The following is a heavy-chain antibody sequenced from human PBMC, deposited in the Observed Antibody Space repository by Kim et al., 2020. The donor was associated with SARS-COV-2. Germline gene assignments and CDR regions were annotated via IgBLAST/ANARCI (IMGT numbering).Heavy chain of an antibody. CDR3: ARDGVVVAARAYAFDI. J-gene: IGHJ3*02. Sequence: GGSLRLSCAASGFTFSSYSMNWVRQAPGKGLEWVSSISSSSSYIYYADSVKGRFTISRDNAKNSLYLQMNSLRAEDTAVYYCARDGVVVAARAYAFDIWGQGTMVTVSS. V-gene: IGHV3-21*04. CDR1: GFTFSSYS. CDR2: ISSSSSYI. D-gene: IGHD2-15*01.